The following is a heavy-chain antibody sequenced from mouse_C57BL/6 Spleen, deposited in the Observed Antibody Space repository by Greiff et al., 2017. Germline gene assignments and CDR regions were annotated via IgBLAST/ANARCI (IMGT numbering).Heavy chain of an antibody. V-gene: IGHV5-12*01. CDR1: GFTFSDYY. CDR2: ISNGGGST. J-gene: IGHJ1*03. Sequence: EVMLVESGGGLVQPGGSLKLSCAASGFTFSDYYMYWVRQTPEKRLEWVAYISNGGGSTYYPDTVKGRFTISRDNAKNTLYLQMSRLKSEDTAMYYCARHAPDYWYFDVWGTGTTVTVSS. CDR3: ARHAPDYWYFDV.